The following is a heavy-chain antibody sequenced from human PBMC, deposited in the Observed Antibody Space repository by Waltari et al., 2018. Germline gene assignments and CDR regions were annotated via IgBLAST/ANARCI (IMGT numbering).Heavy chain of an antibody. CDR2: ISGTTSYI. J-gene: IGHJ4*02. Sequence: EVQLVESGGGLVKPGGSLRLSCAASGFTFSNYGMNWVRQAPGKGLGWVSSISGTTSYIYYADSVRGRFTISRDNAKNSLFLQMNSLRAEDTAVYYCARGVMDSWGQGTLVTVSS. CDR3: ARGVMDS. V-gene: IGHV3-21*01. CDR1: GFTFSNYG.